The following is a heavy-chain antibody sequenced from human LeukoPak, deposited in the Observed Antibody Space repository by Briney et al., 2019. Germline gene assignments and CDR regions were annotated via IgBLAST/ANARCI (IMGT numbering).Heavy chain of an antibody. J-gene: IGHJ3*02. D-gene: IGHD6-13*01. CDR2: INSDGSST. CDR1: GFTFSSYR. CDR3: ARGLAAAGTDAFDI. V-gene: IGHV3-74*01. Sequence: PGGSLRLSCAASGFTFSSYRMHWVRQAPGKGLVWVSRINSDGSSTNYADSVKGRFTISRDNSKNTLYLQMNSLRAEDTAVYYCARGLAAAGTDAFDIWGQGTKVSVP.